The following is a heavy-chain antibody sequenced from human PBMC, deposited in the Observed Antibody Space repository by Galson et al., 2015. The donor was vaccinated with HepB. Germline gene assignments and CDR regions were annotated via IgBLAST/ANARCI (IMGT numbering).Heavy chain of an antibody. Sequence: LRLSCAASGFTFSSYAMSWIRQSPGKGLEWIGFVYYTGRTSYNPSLKSRVTISLDTSKNQFSLSLASVAAADTAVYYCARYFCSGTCYGLDYWGQGAQVTVSS. CDR2: VYYTGRT. D-gene: IGHD3-3*01. V-gene: IGHV4-59*01. CDR3: ARYFCSGTCYGLDY. J-gene: IGHJ4*02. CDR1: GFTFSSYA.